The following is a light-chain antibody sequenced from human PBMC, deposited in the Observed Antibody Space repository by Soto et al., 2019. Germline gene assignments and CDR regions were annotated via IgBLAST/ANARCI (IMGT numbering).Light chain of an antibody. CDR2: EVR. CDR3: TSYTPTGALV. Sequence: QSALTQPASVSGSPGQSITVSCTGTNTDVGGYNYVSWYQHRPGKAPRLMIYEVRNRLSGVSNRFSGSKSGNTASLTISGLHSEDEADYYCTSYTPTGALVFGSGTKLTVL. J-gene: IGLJ6*01. CDR1: NTDVGGYNY. V-gene: IGLV2-14*01.